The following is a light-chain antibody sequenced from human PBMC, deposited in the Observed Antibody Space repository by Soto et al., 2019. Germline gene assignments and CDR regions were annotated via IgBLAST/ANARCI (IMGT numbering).Light chain of an antibody. Sequence: QSVLTQPASVSGSPGQSITISCTGTSSDVGSYNLVSWYQQHPGKATKIMIYDGSKRPSGVSNRFSGSKSGNTASLTISGLLDADEAADYCCSYAGSSTWVFGGGTKVTVL. CDR2: DGS. CDR1: SSDVGSYNL. V-gene: IGLV2-23*01. CDR3: CSYAGSSTWV. J-gene: IGLJ3*02.